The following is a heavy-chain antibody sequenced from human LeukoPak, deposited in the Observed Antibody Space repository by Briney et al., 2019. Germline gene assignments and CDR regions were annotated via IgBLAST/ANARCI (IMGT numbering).Heavy chain of an antibody. D-gene: IGHD1-26*01. J-gene: IGHJ3*02. CDR2: ISSSSSTI. CDR1: GFTFSDYY. V-gene: IGHV3-11*04. CDR3: AARSSYSGSYWAGDAFDI. Sequence: GGSLRLSCAASGFTFSDYYMSWIRQAPGKGLEWVSYISSSSSTIYYADSVKGRFTISRDNAKNSLYLQMNSLRAEDTAVYYCAARSSYSGSYWAGDAFDIWGQGTMVTVSS.